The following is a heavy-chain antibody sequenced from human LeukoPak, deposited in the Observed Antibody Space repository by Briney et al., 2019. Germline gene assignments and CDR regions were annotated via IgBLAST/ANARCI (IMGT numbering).Heavy chain of an antibody. Sequence: ASVTVSCKASGYTFTSYYMHWVRQAPGQGLEWMGIINPSGGSTSYAQKFQGRVTMTRDTSTSTVYMELSSLRSEDTAVYYCARGELSLYSLTENDAFDIWGQGTMVTVSS. CDR3: ARGELSLYSLTENDAFDI. V-gene: IGHV1-46*01. CDR2: INPSGGST. D-gene: IGHD3-16*02. CDR1: GYTFTSYY. J-gene: IGHJ3*02.